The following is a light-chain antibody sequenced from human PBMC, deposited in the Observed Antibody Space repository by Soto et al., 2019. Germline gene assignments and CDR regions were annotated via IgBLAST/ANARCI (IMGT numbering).Light chain of an antibody. V-gene: IGLV2-14*01. CDR2: DGS. J-gene: IGLJ3*02. CDR1: SSDIGHYKY. Sequence: QSSLTQPASVSASPGQSITISCSGTSSDIGHYKYVSWFQHHPGKAPKVLIYDGSTRPSGVSNRFSGSKSGSTASLTISGRQAEDEADYYCSSFTTSSTWVFGGGTQLTVL. CDR3: SSFTTSSTWV.